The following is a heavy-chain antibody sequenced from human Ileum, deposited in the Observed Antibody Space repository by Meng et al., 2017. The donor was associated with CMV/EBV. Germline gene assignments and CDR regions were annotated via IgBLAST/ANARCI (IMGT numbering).Heavy chain of an antibody. J-gene: IGHJ5*02. Sequence: QEHLGESVGGVFQPGVSMWLSCAESGFTIRCVGMHWVRQAPGKGLGWVALLRSDDNNKYYADSVKGRFTISRDISKNTLYLQMNSLRPEDTAVYCCAKDINWGFDPWGQGTLVTVSS. CDR2: LRSDDNNK. CDR1: GFTIRCVG. CDR3: AKDINWGFDP. V-gene: IGHV3-30*02. D-gene: IGHD7-27*01.